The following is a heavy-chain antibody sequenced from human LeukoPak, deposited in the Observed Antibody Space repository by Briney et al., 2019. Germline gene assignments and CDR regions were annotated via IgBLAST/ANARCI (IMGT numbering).Heavy chain of an antibody. D-gene: IGHD4-23*01. CDR2: INHSGST. CDR1: GVSFSGYY. J-gene: IGHJ3*02. CDR3: ARVRGGADAFDN. V-gene: IGHV4-34*01. Sequence: SETLSLTCAVYGVSFSGYYWSWIRQPPGKGLEWIGEINHSGSTYYNPSLKSRVTISVDRSKNQFSLKLSSVTAADTAVYYCARVRGGADAFDNWGQGTMVTVSS.